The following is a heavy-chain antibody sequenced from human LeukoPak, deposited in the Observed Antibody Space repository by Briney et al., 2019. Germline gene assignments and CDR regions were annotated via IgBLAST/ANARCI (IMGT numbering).Heavy chain of an antibody. CDR1: GGSITNKNYY. CDR3: ARGSYYYDSSLNA. Sequence: TSETLSFTCSVSGGSITNKNYYWGWIRQPPGKGLEWIGNIYYDGRTYYNPSLKSRVTISVDTSKNQFSLKLSSVTAADTAVYYCARGSYYYDSSLNAWGQGTLVTVSS. V-gene: IGHV4-39*01. J-gene: IGHJ5*02. CDR2: IYYDGRT. D-gene: IGHD3-22*01.